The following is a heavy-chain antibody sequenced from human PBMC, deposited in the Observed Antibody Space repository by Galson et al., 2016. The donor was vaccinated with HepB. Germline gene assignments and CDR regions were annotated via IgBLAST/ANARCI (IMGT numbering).Heavy chain of an antibody. V-gene: IGHV3-23*01. CDR2: VVGSSGST. CDR3: AKVIGYRSYAHYFDY. D-gene: IGHD3-16*01. J-gene: IGHJ4*02. CDR1: GFTFSSSA. Sequence: SLRLSCAASGFTFSSSAMSWVRQAPGKGLEWVSAVVGSSGSTYYADSVKGRFTISTDNSKNTLCLQMNSLRAEDTAIYYRAKVIGYRSYAHYFDYWGQGTLVTVSS.